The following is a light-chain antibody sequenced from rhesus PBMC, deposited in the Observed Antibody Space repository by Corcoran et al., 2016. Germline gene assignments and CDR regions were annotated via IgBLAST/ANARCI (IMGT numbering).Light chain of an antibody. CDR1: QGINNY. J-gene: IGKJ3*01. CDR3: QQYNNSPFT. Sequence: DIQMTQSPSSLSASVGDRVTITGRASQGINNYLSWYQQKPGNAPKPLTYYASSLETGVTSRFSGSRSWTDYTPTIRRLQTGDIAAYYCQQYNNSPFTFGPGTKLDIK. V-gene: IGKV1-66*01. CDR2: YAS.